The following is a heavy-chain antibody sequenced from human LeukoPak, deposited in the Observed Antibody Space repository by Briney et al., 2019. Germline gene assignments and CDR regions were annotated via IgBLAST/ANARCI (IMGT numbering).Heavy chain of an antibody. D-gene: IGHD1-26*01. CDR2: INPNSGGT. CDR1: GYTFTGYY. CDR3: ARDLPLGWELCY. V-gene: IGHV1-2*02. J-gene: IGHJ4*02. Sequence: ASVTVSCKASGYTFTGYYMNWVRQAPGQGLEWMGWINPNSGGTNYAQILQGRVTTTRDPSIPTAYMELSTLRSDNTAVYYCARDLPLGWELCYWGQRTLVSLSS.